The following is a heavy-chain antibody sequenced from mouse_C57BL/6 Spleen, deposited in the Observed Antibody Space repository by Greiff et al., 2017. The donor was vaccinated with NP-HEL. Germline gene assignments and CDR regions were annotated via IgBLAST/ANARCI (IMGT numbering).Heavy chain of an antibody. CDR2: IYPGDGDT. Sequence: QVQLQESGAELVKPGSSVNLSCKSSGYSFSSYWMNWVKQRPGKGLEWIGQIYPGDGDTNYNGKFKGKATLTADKSSSTAYMQLSSLTSEDSAVYFCSRGDDGCCLFDYWGKGTTLTVSS. J-gene: IGHJ2*01. CDR1: GYSFSSYW. CDR3: SRGDDGCCLFDY. D-gene: IGHD2-3*01. V-gene: IGHV1-80*01.